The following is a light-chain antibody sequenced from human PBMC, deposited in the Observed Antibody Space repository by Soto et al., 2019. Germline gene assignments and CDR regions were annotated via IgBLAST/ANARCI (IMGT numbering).Light chain of an antibody. CDR1: QSISSY. V-gene: IGKV3-15*01. CDR2: AAS. J-gene: IGKJ1*01. CDR3: HQYDNWPGA. Sequence: EIVFTRSPATLCLSPVERATVCCRASQSISSYLAWYQQQPGQAPRLLISAASTRATGIPARFSGSESGTEFTLTISSLQSEDFAIYYCHQYDNWPGAFGQGTKGDIK.